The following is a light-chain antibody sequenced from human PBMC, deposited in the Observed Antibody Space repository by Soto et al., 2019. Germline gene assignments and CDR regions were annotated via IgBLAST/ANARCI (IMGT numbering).Light chain of an antibody. Sequence: EIVLAQSPGTLSLSPGERATLSCRASQSVSSAYLAWYQQTAGQAPRLLIYGASSRASGIPDRFSGSGSGTDFTLTISRLEPEDFAVYFCQQFATTWTFGQGTKVEI. CDR3: QQFATTWT. J-gene: IGKJ1*01. V-gene: IGKV3-20*01. CDR1: QSVSSAY. CDR2: GAS.